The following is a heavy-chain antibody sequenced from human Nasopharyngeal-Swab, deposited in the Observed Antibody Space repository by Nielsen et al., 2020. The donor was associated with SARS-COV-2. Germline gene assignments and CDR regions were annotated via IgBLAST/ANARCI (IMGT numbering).Heavy chain of an antibody. J-gene: IGHJ6*03. Sequence: SETLSLTCAVSGGSISSGGYSWSWIRQPPGKGLEWIGYIYHSGSTYCNPSLKSRVTISVDRSKNQFSLKLSSVTAADTAVYYCARSRGYSGYEDYYYYYMDVWGKGTTVTVSS. CDR3: ARSRGYSGYEDYYYYYMDV. D-gene: IGHD5-12*01. CDR2: IYHSGST. CDR1: GGSISSGGYS. V-gene: IGHV4-30-2*01.